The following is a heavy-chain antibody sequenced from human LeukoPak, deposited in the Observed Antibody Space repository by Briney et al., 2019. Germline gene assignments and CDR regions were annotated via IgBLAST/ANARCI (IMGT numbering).Heavy chain of an antibody. J-gene: IGHJ4*02. Sequence: ASVTVSCKASGCSLSGYYIHWVRQAPGQGLEWMGWTKPKDGGTNYADTFAGRVHLTRDTSTNTAFMELTKLRSDDTAVYYCTRARREQGYVYGADFFDYWGQGTLVIVS. D-gene: IGHD5-18*01. V-gene: IGHV1-2*02. CDR2: TKPKDGGT. CDR3: TRARREQGYVYGADFFDY. CDR1: GCSLSGYY.